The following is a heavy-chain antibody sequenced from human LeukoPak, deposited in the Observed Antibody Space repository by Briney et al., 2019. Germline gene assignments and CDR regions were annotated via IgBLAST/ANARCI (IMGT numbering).Heavy chain of an antibody. CDR3: AKDRRIAVAGTTFDY. D-gene: IGHD6-19*01. CDR1: GFTFSSYA. Sequence: PGGSLRLSCAASGFTFSSYAMSWVRQAPGKGLEWVSAISGSGGSTYYADYVKGRFTISRDNSKNTLYLQMNSLRAEDTAVYYCAKDRRIAVAGTTFDYWGQGTLVTVSS. CDR2: ISGSGGST. V-gene: IGHV3-23*01. J-gene: IGHJ4*02.